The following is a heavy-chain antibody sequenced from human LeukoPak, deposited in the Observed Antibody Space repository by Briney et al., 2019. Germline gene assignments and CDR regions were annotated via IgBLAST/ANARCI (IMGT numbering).Heavy chain of an antibody. D-gene: IGHD3-22*01. CDR2: INAGNGNT. Sequence: ASVKVSCKASGYTFTSYAMHWVRQAPGQRLEWMGWINAGNGNTKYSQKFQGRVTITRDTSASTAYMELSSLRSEDTAVYYCARNLNYYDSSGYSGYFDYWGQGTLVTSPQ. CDR1: GYTFTSYA. CDR3: ARNLNYYDSSGYSGYFDY. J-gene: IGHJ4*02. V-gene: IGHV1-3*01.